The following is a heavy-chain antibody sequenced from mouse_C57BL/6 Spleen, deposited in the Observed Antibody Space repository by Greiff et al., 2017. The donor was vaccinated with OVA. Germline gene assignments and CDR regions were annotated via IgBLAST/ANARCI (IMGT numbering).Heavy chain of an antibody. CDR2: IRNKANNHAT. J-gene: IGHJ1*03. Sequence: EVKLVESGGGLVQPGGSMKLSCAASGFTFSDAWMDWVRQSPEKGLEWVAEIRNKANNHATYYAESVKGRFTISRDDSKSSVYLQMNSLRAEDTGIYYCTRPGLRVPSYWYFDVWGTGTTVTVSS. CDR3: TRPGLRVPSYWYFDV. CDR1: GFTFSDAW. V-gene: IGHV6-6*01. D-gene: IGHD2-4*01.